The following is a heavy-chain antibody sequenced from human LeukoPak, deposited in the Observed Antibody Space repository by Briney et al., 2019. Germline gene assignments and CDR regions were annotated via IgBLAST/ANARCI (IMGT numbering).Heavy chain of an antibody. CDR2: IFHTGST. V-gene: IGHV4-59*01. CDR3: ARLLDNDISGDPDTFDV. D-gene: IGHD3-22*01. Sequence: PSETLSLTCTVSGDSITNSYWTWIRQPPGKGVEYIAYIFHTGSTNYNPSLKGRATISLDTSKNQFSLKLTSVTSADTAVYSCARLLDNDISGDPDTFDVWGQGTTVIVSS. CDR1: GDSITNSY. J-gene: IGHJ3*01.